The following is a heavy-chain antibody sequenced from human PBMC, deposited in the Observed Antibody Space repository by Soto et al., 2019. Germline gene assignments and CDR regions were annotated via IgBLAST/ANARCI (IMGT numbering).Heavy chain of an antibody. CDR2: ISGSGGNT. CDR3: AKGFIVGATTPEFDY. CDR1: GFTFSSYA. D-gene: IGHD1-26*01. J-gene: IGHJ4*02. Sequence: PGGSLRLSCVASGFTFSSYAMSWVRQAPGKGLEWVSAISGSGGNTYYADSVKGRFTISRDNSKNTLYLQMNSLRAEDTAVYYCAKGFIVGATTPEFDYWGQGTLVTVSS. V-gene: IGHV3-23*01.